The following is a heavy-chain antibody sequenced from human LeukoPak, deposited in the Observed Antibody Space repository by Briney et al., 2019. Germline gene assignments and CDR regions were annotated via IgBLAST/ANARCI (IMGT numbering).Heavy chain of an antibody. V-gene: IGHV4-4*07. CDR1: GGSISSYY. J-gene: IGHJ5*02. Sequence: SETLSLTCTVSGGSISSYYWSWIRQPAGKGLEWIGRIYTSGSTNYNPSLKSRVTMSVDTSKNQFSLKLSSVTAADTAVYYCARVQYYGSGSYRDNWFDPWGQGTLVTVSS. CDR3: ARVQYYGSGSYRDNWFDP. D-gene: IGHD3-10*01. CDR2: IYTSGST.